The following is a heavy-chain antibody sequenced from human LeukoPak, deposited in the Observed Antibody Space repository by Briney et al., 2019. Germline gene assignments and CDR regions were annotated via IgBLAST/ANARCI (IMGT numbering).Heavy chain of an antibody. CDR2: VNHGGGA. CDR1: GGSFSGYY. J-gene: IGHJ4*02. V-gene: IGHV4-34*01. CDR3: ARGIMFNSRWFEYGGYFDS. D-gene: IGHD4-23*01. Sequence: SETLSLTCAVYGGSFSGYYWSWIRQPPGKGLEWLGEVNHGGGANYNPSLKSRVTMSVDTSKNQVSLKLSSVTAADTAMYYCARGIMFNSRWFEYGGYFDSWGQGTLVTVSS.